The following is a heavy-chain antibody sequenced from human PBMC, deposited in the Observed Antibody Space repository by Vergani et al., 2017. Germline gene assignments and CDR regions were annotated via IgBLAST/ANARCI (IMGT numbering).Heavy chain of an antibody. V-gene: IGHV3-21*01. J-gene: IGHJ2*01. CDR2: ITSSSSYI. CDR3: VKDIAASGNYLYFVL. Sequence: EVQLVASGGGLVKAGGSLRLSCAASGFTFSSYNMNWVRQAPGKGLEWVSSITSSSSYIYYADSVKGRFTISRDNAKNSLYLQMNSLRAEDTAVYYCVKDIAASGNYLYFVLWGRGTLVTVSS. CDR1: GFTFSSYN. D-gene: IGHD6-13*01.